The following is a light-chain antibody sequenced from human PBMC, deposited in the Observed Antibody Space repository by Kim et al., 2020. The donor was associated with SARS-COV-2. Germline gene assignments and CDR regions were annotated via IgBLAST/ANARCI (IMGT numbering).Light chain of an antibody. J-gene: IGKJ1*01. CDR1: QDIANS. CDR3: QKYHSAPWT. Sequence: ASTGDRVTITFRSSQDIANSLAWYQQKPGKVPQVLIYAASTLQSGVPSRFSGSGSGTEFTLTIGSLQTEDVAPYYCQKYHSAPWTFGPVTKVDLK. V-gene: IGKV1-27*01. CDR2: AAS.